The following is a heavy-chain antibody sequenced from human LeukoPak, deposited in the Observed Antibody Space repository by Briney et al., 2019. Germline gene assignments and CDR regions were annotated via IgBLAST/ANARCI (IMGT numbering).Heavy chain of an antibody. CDR1: GFTFSSYW. Sequence: GGSLRLSCAASGFTFSSYWMHWVRQAPGKGLVWVSRINSDGSSTSYADSVKGRFTISRDNAKNTLYLQMNSLRAEDTAVYYCAREEQWLVRGYYYGMDVWGQGTTVTVSS. J-gene: IGHJ6*02. V-gene: IGHV3-74*01. CDR2: INSDGSST. D-gene: IGHD6-19*01. CDR3: AREEQWLVRGYYYGMDV.